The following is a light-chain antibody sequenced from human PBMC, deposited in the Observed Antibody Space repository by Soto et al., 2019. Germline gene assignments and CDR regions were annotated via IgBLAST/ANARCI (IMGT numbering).Light chain of an antibody. CDR1: QTVSSSY. CDR2: GAS. Sequence: EIVLTQSPATVSLSPGERATLSCRASQTVSSSYLAWYQQKRGQAPRLLIYGASSGATGIPDRFSGSGSGTDFTLTISRLEPEDFAVYYCQQYGSSRTFGQGTKVDIK. J-gene: IGKJ1*01. V-gene: IGKV3-20*01. CDR3: QQYGSSRT.